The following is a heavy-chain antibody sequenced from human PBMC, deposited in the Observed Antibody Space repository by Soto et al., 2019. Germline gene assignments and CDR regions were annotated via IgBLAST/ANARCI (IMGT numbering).Heavy chain of an antibody. CDR2: IYYSGST. V-gene: IGHV4-59*08. J-gene: IGHJ5*02. CDR1: GGSISSYY. D-gene: IGHD3-3*01. Sequence: SETLSLTCTVSGGSISSYYWSWIRQPPGKGLEWIGYIYYSGSTNYNPSLKSRVIISSDMSKNQFSLRLTSVTAADTAVYSCARHPSGFYDSWGQGTQVTVSS. CDR3: ARHPSGFYDS.